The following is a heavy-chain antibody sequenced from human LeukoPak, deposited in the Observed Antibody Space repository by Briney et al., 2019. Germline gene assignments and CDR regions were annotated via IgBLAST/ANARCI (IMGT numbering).Heavy chain of an antibody. CDR2: ISYDGSKK. CDR3: ANGGGGSGNFYYFDY. D-gene: IGHD3-10*01. J-gene: IGHJ4*02. CDR1: GFTFSNYG. Sequence: GGSLRLSCAASGFTFSNYGMHWVRQAPGKGLEWVAVISYDGSKKYYADSVKGRFTISRDNSKNTLYLQMNSLRAGDAAVYYCANGGGGSGNFYYFDYWGQGTLVTVSS. V-gene: IGHV3-30*18.